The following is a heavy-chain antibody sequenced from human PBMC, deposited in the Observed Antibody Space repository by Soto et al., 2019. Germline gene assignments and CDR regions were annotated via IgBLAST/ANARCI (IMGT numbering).Heavy chain of an antibody. V-gene: IGHV4-59*01. J-gene: IGHJ4*02. Sequence: QVQLQESGPGLVKPSETLSLTCTVSGGSISSYYWSWIRQPPGKGLEWIGYIYYSGSTNYNPSLKSRVTISVETSKNQFSLKLSSVTAADTAVYYCARWREDCSGGSCYLNFDYWGQGTLVTVSS. CDR1: GGSISSYY. D-gene: IGHD2-15*01. CDR3: ARWREDCSGGSCYLNFDY. CDR2: IYYSGST.